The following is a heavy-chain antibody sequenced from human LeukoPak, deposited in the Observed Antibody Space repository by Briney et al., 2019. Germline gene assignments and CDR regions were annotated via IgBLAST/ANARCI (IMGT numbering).Heavy chain of an antibody. Sequence: PGGSLRLSCAASELSVSSICMSWVRLAPGKGLKRVSAICGGGTTYYADSVKGRFTISRDNSKNTVYLQMNSLRAEDTAVYYCATGVASGGPPMCWGQGTLVTVSS. D-gene: IGHD6-13*01. CDR3: ATGVASGGPPMC. V-gene: IGHV3-53*01. CDR1: ELSVSSIC. J-gene: IGHJ4*02. CDR2: ICGGGTT.